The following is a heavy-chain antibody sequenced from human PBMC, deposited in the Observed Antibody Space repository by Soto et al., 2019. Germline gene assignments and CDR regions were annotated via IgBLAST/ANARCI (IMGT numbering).Heavy chain of an antibody. J-gene: IGHJ6*02. CDR3: AREIAVVAATQTTPYYYGMDV. CDR1: GFTVSSNY. CDR2: IYSGGST. V-gene: IGHV3-53*01. Sequence: GGSLRLSCAASGFTVSSNYMSWVRQAPGKGLEWVSVIYSGGSTYYADSVKGRFTISRDNSKNTLYLQMNSLRAEDTAVYYCAREIAVVAATQTTPYYYGMDVWGQGTTVTVSS. D-gene: IGHD2-15*01.